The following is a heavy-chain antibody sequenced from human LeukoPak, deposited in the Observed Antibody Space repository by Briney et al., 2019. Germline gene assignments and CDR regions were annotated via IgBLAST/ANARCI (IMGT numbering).Heavy chain of an antibody. V-gene: IGHV3-21*01. CDR3: ARCLGSGSYLFDAFDI. CDR2: ISSSSSYI. J-gene: IGHJ3*02. Sequence: GGSLRLSCAASGFTFSSYSMNWVRQAPGKGLEWVSSISSSSSYIYYADSVKGRFTISRGNAKNSLYLQMNSLRAEDTAVYYCARCLGSGSYLFDAFDIWGPGTMVTVSS. CDR1: GFTFSSYS. D-gene: IGHD1-26*01.